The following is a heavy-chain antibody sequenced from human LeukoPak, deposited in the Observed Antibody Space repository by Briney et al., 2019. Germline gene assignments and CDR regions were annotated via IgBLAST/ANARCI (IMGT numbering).Heavy chain of an antibody. D-gene: IGHD4-11*01. CDR3: AKAGTTVTPESQFDY. V-gene: IGHV3-23*01. J-gene: IGHJ4*02. Sequence: TGGSLRLSCAASGFTFSSYAMSWVRQAPGRGLEWVSAISGSGGSTYYADSVKGRFTISRDNSKNTLYLQMNSLRAEDTAVYYCAKAGTTVTPESQFDYWGQGTLVTVSS. CDR2: ISGSGGST. CDR1: GFTFSSYA.